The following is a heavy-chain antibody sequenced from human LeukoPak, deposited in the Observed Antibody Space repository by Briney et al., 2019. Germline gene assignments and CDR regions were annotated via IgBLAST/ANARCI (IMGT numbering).Heavy chain of an antibody. J-gene: IGHJ4*02. CDR3: VRHDGRGGATMGALDS. D-gene: IGHD5-12*01. CDR2: IYYGRTT. V-gene: IGHV4-39*01. Sequence: SETLSLTCTVSAGSISSGSHHWGWIRQSPGKGLEWIGSIYYGRTTYYNPSLSSRVTIPVVTSKNQFSLQLNSVTAADTAIYYCVRHDGRGGATMGALDSWGQGSLVTVSS. CDR1: AGSISSGSHH.